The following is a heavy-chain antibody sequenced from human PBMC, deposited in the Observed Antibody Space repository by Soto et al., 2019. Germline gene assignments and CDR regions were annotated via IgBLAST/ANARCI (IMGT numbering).Heavy chain of an antibody. D-gene: IGHD2-2*01. Sequence: KTSETLSLTCTVSGGSINSYYWSWIRQSPGKGLEWIGYVSDAGITNYNPSLQSRVTISVDTSLNQFSLKLRSLTAADTAVYYCASMRTSYLYYFDYWGQGTLVTVS. CDR2: VSDAGIT. V-gene: IGHV4-59*01. J-gene: IGHJ4*02. CDR1: GGSINSYY. CDR3: ASMRTSYLYYFDY.